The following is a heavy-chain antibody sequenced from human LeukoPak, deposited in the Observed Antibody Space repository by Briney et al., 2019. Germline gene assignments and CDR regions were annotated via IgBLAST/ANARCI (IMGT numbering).Heavy chain of an antibody. Sequence: GGSLRLSCAASGFTFSSYAMSWVRQAPGKRLEWVSGISGSGGSTYYADSVKGRFTISRDTSKNTLYLQMNTLRAEDTAVYYCAKEGGSSTWYDGWFDPWGQGTLVTVSS. CDR2: ISGSGGST. D-gene: IGHD6-13*01. CDR3: AKEGGSSTWYDGWFDP. J-gene: IGHJ5*02. CDR1: GFTFSSYA. V-gene: IGHV3-23*01.